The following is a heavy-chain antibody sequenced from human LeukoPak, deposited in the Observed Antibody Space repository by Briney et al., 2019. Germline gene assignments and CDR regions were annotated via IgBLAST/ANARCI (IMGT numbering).Heavy chain of an antibody. CDR3: ARETPLSGYSYGYGGYYYYYMDV. V-gene: IGHV1-18*01. CDR2: ISAYNGNT. J-gene: IGHJ6*03. Sequence: ASVKVSCTASGYTFTSYGISWVRQAPGQGLEWMGWISAYNGNTNYAQKLQGRVTMTTDTSTSTAYMELRSLRSDDTAVYYCARETPLSGYSYGYGGYYYYYMDVWGKGTTVTVSS. D-gene: IGHD5-18*01. CDR1: GYTFTSYG.